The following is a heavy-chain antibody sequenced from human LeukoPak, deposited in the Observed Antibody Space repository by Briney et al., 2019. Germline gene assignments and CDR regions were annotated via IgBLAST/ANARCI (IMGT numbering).Heavy chain of an antibody. CDR3: AKDSLIAAAGYYYSYYMDV. J-gene: IGHJ6*03. D-gene: IGHD6-13*01. CDR2: ISYDGTNK. CDR1: GFIFSNYA. Sequence: GTSLRLSCAASGFIFSNYAMHWVRQAPGKGLEWVAVISYDGTNKYYADSVKGRFTISRDNSKNTLYLQMNSLRAEDTAVFYCAKDSLIAAAGYYYSYYMDVWGKGTTVTVSS. V-gene: IGHV3-30-3*01.